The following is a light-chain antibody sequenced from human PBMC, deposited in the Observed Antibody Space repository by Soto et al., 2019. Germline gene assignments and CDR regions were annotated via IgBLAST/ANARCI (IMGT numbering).Light chain of an antibody. CDR1: QSVTTN. CDR3: QQYNDWPPLT. J-gene: IGKJ4*01. CDR2: DAS. Sequence: DIVMTQSPATLSVSPGERATLSCRASQSVTTNLAWYQQTPAQAPRLLIYDASTRATGIPARFSGSGSGTEFTLSISSLQSEDSAVYYCQQYNDWPPLTFGGGTKVDI. V-gene: IGKV3-15*01.